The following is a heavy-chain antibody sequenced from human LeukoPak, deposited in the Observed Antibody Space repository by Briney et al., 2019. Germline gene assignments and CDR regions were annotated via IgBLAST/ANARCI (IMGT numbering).Heavy chain of an antibody. Sequence: GGSLRLSCAASGFTFSSYSMNWVRQAPGKGLEWVSSISSSSSYIYYADSVKGRFTISRDNAKNSLYLQMNSLRAEDTAVYYCARTELVLLWFGESPGYFDYWGQGTLVTVSS. J-gene: IGHJ4*02. CDR3: ARTELVLLWFGESPGYFDY. D-gene: IGHD3-10*01. CDR1: GFTFSSYS. CDR2: ISSSSSYI. V-gene: IGHV3-21*01.